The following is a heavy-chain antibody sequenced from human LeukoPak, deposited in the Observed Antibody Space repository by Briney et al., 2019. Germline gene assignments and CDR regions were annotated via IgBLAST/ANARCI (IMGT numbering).Heavy chain of an antibody. J-gene: IGHJ4*02. D-gene: IGHD3-22*01. CDR1: SGSISNYY. Sequence: SETLSLTCTVSSGSISNYYWSWIRQPPRKGLEWIGYIYYSGSTNYNPSLKSRVTISVDTSKNQFSLKLSSVTAADTAVYYCARHVGSGYFFDYWGQGTLVTVSS. V-gene: IGHV4-59*08. CDR3: ARHVGSGYFFDY. CDR2: IYYSGST.